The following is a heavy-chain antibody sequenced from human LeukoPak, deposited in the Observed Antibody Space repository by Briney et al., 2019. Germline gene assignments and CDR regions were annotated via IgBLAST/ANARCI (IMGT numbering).Heavy chain of an antibody. D-gene: IGHD6-19*01. V-gene: IGHV3-43*01. CDR1: GFTFAEYT. J-gene: IGHJ4*02. CDR3: VKDLVAASENVRGWYPMDY. Sequence: GGSLRLSCAASGFTFAEYTMHWVRQAPGKGLEWVSLISWNGARIHYGDSVEGRFTISRDNSKNSLYLQMNSLRTEDTVLYYCVKDLVAASENVRGWYPMDYWGQGTLVTVSS. CDR2: ISWNGARI.